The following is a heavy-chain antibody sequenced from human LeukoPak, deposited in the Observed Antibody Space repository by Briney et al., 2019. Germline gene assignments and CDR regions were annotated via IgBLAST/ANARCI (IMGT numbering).Heavy chain of an antibody. J-gene: IGHJ6*03. D-gene: IGHD2-2*01. V-gene: IGHV1-18*01. CDR2: ISAYNGNT. Sequence: GASVKVSCKASGYTFTSYGISWVRQAPGQGLEWMGWISAYNGNTNYAQKLQGRVTMTTDTSTSTAYMELRSLRSDDTAVYYCARDCSSTSCLNYYYYYMDVWGKGTTVTVSS. CDR1: GYTFTSYG. CDR3: ARDCSSTSCLNYYYYYMDV.